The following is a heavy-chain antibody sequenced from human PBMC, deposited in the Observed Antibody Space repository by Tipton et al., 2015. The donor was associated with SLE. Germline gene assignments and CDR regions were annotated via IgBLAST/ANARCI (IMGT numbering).Heavy chain of an antibody. Sequence: TLSLSCAVSGYSISDGYYWGWVRQPPGKGLEWIGSIYHSGSTYYTPSLNSRVTVSVDTSKNQFSLKVSSVTAADTAGYYCARGRSSSWTDFDYWRQGTLVTVSS. CDR2: IYHSGST. D-gene: IGHD6-13*01. CDR1: GYSISDGYY. CDR3: ARGRSSSWTDFDY. J-gene: IGHJ4*02. V-gene: IGHV4-38-2*01.